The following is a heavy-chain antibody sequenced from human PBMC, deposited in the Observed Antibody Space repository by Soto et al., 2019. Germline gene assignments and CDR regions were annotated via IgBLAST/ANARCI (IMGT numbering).Heavy chain of an antibody. J-gene: IGHJ6*03. CDR3: ARGYCSGGSCYFSDYYMDV. V-gene: IGHV5-51*01. Sequence: GESLKISCKGSGYSFTSYWIGWVRQMPGKGLEWMGIIYPGDSDTRYSPSFQGQVTISADKSISTAYLQWSSLKASDTAMYYCARGYCSGGSCYFSDYYMDVWGKGTTVTVSS. D-gene: IGHD2-15*01. CDR2: IYPGDSDT. CDR1: GYSFTSYW.